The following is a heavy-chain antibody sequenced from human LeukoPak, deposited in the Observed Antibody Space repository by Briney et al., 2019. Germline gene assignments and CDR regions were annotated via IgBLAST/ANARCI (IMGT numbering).Heavy chain of an antibody. D-gene: IGHD1-26*01. J-gene: IGHJ5*02. CDR3: AKGGHYSWFDP. Sequence: PGGSLRLSCAASGFTVSSNYMSWVRQAPGKGLECVSVIYSGGNTYYADSVKGRFTISRDNFKSALFLQMNSLRAEDMAVYYCAKGGHYSWFDPWGQGTLVIVSS. CDR2: IYSGGNT. CDR1: GFTVSSNY. V-gene: IGHV3-53*01.